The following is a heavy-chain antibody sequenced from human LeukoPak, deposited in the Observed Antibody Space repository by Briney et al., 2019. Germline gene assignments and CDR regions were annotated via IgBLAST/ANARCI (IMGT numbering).Heavy chain of an antibody. J-gene: IGHJ6*03. V-gene: IGHV4-39*01. CDR2: IYYSGST. CDR3: ARHVGYSYYYYYMDV. CDR1: GGSISSSSYY. Sequence: SETLSLTCTVSGGSISSSSYYWGWIRQPPGKGLEWIGSIYYSGSTYYNPSLKSRVTISVDTSKNQFSLKLSSVTAADTAVYYCARHVGYSYYYYYMDVWGKGTTVTISS. D-gene: IGHD1-26*01.